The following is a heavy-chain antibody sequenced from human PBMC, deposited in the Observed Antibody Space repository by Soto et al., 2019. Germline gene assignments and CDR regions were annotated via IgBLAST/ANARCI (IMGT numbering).Heavy chain of an antibody. J-gene: IGHJ4*02. CDR2: IYYSGST. V-gene: IGHV4-39*01. Sequence: PSETLSVTCTVAGGSLSSSSCYWGWISQPPGKGLEWIGSIYYSGSTYYNPSLKSRVTISVDTSKNQFSLKLSSVTAADTAVYYCARAGELLWFGELLHFDYWGQGTLVTVSS. CDR1: GGSLSSSSCY. CDR3: ARAGELLWFGELLHFDY. D-gene: IGHD3-10*01.